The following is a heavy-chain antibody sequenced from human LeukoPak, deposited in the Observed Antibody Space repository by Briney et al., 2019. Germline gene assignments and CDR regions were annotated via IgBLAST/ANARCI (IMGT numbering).Heavy chain of an antibody. CDR3: ARNVDIVATSDFDY. Sequence: ASVKVSCKASGYTFTSYGISWVRQAPGQGLEWMGWISAYNGNTNYAQKLQGRVTMTTDTSTSTAYMELRSLRSDDTAVYYCARNVDIVATSDFDYWGREPWSPSPQ. CDR2: ISAYNGNT. J-gene: IGHJ4*02. D-gene: IGHD5-12*01. CDR1: GYTFTSYG. V-gene: IGHV1-18*04.